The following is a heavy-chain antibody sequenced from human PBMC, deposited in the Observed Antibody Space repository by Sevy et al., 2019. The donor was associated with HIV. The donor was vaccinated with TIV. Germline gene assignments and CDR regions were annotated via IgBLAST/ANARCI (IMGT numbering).Heavy chain of an antibody. CDR2: INPNSGGT. CDR1: GYTFTGYY. CDR3: ARARRDYDSSGYYGDNWFDP. D-gene: IGHD3-22*01. J-gene: IGHJ5*02. Sequence: ASVKVSCKASGYTFTGYYMHWVRQAPGQGLEWMGWINPNSGGTNYAQKFQGRVTMTRDTSISTAYMDLGRLRSDATAVYYCARARRDYDSSGYYGDNWFDPWGQGTLVTVSS. V-gene: IGHV1-2*02.